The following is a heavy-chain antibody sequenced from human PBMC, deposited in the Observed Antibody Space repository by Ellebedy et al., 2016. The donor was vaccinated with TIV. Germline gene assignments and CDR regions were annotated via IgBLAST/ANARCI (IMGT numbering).Heavy chain of an antibody. J-gene: IGHJ5*02. V-gene: IGHV1-2*02. CDR1: GYTFTGYY. D-gene: IGHD3-10*01. CDR3: ARDRLLGRYYGSGSYAWFDP. CDR2: INPNSGGT. Sequence: ASVKVSCKASGYTFTGYYMHWVRQAPGQGLEWMGWINPNSGGTNYAQKFQGRVTMTRDTSISTAYMELSRLRSDDTAVYYCARDRLLGRYYGSGSYAWFDPWGQGTLVTVSS.